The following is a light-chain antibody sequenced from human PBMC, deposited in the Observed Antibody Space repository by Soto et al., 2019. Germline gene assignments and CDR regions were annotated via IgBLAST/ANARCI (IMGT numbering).Light chain of an antibody. CDR1: QDIGKS. Sequence: DIQMTQSPSSLSASVGDRLTITCRASQDIGKSLAWYQQRPGKLPKPLIYAASTLHSGVPSRFSGGGSGTHFTLTISNLQPEDVATYYCQMYVTAPETFGQGTKVEIK. V-gene: IGKV1-27*01. J-gene: IGKJ1*01. CDR2: AAS. CDR3: QMYVTAPET.